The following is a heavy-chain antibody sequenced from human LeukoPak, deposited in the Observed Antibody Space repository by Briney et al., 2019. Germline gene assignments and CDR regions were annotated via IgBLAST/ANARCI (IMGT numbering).Heavy chain of an antibody. CDR3: AAKLQNYYDSSGYPLPFDY. J-gene: IGHJ4*02. Sequence: SETLSLTCAVYGGSFSGYYWSWIRQPPGKGREWIGEINHSGSTNYNPSLKSRVTISVDTSKNQFSLKLSSVTAADTAVYYCAAKLQNYYDSSGYPLPFDYWGQGTLVTVSS. CDR1: GGSFSGYY. V-gene: IGHV4-34*01. CDR2: INHSGST. D-gene: IGHD3-22*01.